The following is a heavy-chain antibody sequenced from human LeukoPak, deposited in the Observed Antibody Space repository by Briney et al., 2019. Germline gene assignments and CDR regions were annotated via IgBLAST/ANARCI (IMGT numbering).Heavy chain of an antibody. V-gene: IGHV3-11*06. CDR2: ISSSSSYI. Sequence: GGSLRLSCAASGFTFSDYYMSWIRQAPGKGLEWVSYISSSSSYIYYADSVKGRFTISRDNAKNSLYLQMNSLRAEDTAVYYCARSGAAAGTWFSDYWGQGTLVTVSS. CDR3: ARSGAAAGTWFSDY. D-gene: IGHD6-13*01. CDR1: GFTFSDYY. J-gene: IGHJ4*02.